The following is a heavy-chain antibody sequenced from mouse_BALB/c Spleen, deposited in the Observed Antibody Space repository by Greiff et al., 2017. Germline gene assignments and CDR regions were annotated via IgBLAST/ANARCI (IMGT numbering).Heavy chain of an antibody. CDR2: ISSGSSTI. CDR1: GFTFSSFG. J-gene: IGHJ4*01. CDR3: ARSYGNYERYYAMDY. Sequence: EVQRVESGGGLVQPGGSRKLSCAASGFTFSSFGIHWVRQAPEKGLEWVAYISSGSSTIYYADTVKGRFTISRDNPKNTLFLQMTSLRSEDTAMYYCARSYGNYERYYAMDYWGQGTSVTVSS. V-gene: IGHV5-17*02. D-gene: IGHD2-10*02.